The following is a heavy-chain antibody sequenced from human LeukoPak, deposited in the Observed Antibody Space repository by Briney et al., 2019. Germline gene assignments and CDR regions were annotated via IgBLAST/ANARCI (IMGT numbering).Heavy chain of an antibody. CDR1: GFTFRSYA. CDR2: ISGSGGST. D-gene: IGHD5-18*01. J-gene: IGHJ4*02. CDR3: AKAVDTAMVDVFDY. Sequence: GVSLRLCCAASGFTFRSYAMSWVRQAPGKGLEWVSAISGSGGSTYYADSVKGRFTISRDNSKNTPYLQMNSLRAEDTAVYYCAKAVDTAMVDVFDYWGQGTLVTVSS. V-gene: IGHV3-23*01.